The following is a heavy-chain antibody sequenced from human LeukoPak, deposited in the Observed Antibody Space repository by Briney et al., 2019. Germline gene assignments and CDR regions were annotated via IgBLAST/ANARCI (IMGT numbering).Heavy chain of an antibody. D-gene: IGHD6-13*01. V-gene: IGHV3-9*01. CDR1: GFTFDDYA. CDR2: ISWNSGSI. J-gene: IGHJ4*02. Sequence: GGSLRLSCAASGFTFDDYAMHWVRQAPGKGLEWVSGISWNSGSIGYADSVKGRFTISRDNAKNSLYLQMNSLRAEDTALYYCAKTTSSSWLYYFDYWGQGTLVTVSS. CDR3: AKTTSSSWLYYFDY.